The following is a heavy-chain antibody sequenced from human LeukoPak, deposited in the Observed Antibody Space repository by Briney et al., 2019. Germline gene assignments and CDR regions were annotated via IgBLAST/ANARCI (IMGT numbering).Heavy chain of an antibody. J-gene: IGHJ4*02. CDR2: ISWNSGSI. D-gene: IGHD5-18*01. CDR1: GFTFDDYA. V-gene: IGHV3-9*01. Sequence: GRSLRLSCAASGFTFDDYAMHWVRQAPGKGLEWVSGISWNSGSIGYADSVKGRFTISRDNAKNSLYLQMNSLRAEDTALYYCAKAIRVRGYSYGYPIDYWGQGTLVTVSS. CDR3: AKAIRVRGYSYGYPIDY.